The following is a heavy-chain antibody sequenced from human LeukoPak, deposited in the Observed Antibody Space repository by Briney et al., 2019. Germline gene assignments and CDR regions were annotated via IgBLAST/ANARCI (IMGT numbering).Heavy chain of an antibody. CDR1: EFTFSSYA. J-gene: IGHJ5*02. CDR3: GRSSTRDDWYNLFDP. D-gene: IGHD2-2*01. V-gene: IGHV3-23*01. CDR2: ISGSGGST. Sequence: GGSLSLSCAASEFTFSSYAMSWVRQAPGKGLEWVSAISGSGGSTYYADSAKGRFTISRDYSKNTLYLQMNSLRAEDTAVYYCGRSSTRDDWYNLFDPWGQGTLVTVSS.